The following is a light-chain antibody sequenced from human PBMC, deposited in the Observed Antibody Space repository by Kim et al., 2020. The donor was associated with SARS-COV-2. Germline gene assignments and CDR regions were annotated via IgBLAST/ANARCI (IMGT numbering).Light chain of an antibody. Sequence: SLSPGESATRSGRASQSVSIYLARYQQKPGQAPRLLVADATNSATGIPSRFSGSGSGTDFTLTISSLEPEDFAVYYWQQRSNWLTFGGGTKVDIK. CDR2: DAT. CDR1: QSVSIY. V-gene: IGKV3-11*01. J-gene: IGKJ4*01. CDR3: QQRSNWLT.